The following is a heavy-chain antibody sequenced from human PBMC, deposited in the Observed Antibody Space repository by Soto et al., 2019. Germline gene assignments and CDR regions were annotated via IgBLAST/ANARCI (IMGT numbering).Heavy chain of an antibody. CDR3: VRGSFCTTTTCYNLAWFAP. CDR2: IWYDGGDK. J-gene: IGHJ5*02. V-gene: IGHV3-33*04. Sequence: VAVIWYDGGDKYYADSVKGRFTISRDNSKKTVFLQMNSLRAEDTAVYYCVRGSFCTTTTCYNLAWFAPWGQGTLVTVSS. D-gene: IGHD2-2*02.